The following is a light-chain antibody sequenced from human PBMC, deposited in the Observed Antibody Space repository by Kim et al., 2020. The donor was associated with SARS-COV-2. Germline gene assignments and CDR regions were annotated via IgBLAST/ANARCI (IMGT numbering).Light chain of an antibody. CDR2: ITD. CDR3: LVWDNRRDVRV. V-gene: IGLV3-21*04. Sequence: SYELTQPPAVSVAPGGTAILTCGGTSFGTKSAHWYRQRPGQAPVLVMYITDRRPSGIPERFSGSVSEDTATLTISSVEAGDEADYYCLVWDNRRDVRVFGGGTQLTVL. CDR1: SFGTKS. J-gene: IGLJ3*02.